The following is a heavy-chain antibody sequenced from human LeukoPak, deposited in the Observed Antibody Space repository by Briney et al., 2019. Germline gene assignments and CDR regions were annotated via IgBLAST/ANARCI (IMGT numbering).Heavy chain of an antibody. V-gene: IGHV4-4*07. CDR3: AIAARSWEYFDY. Sequence: SETLSLTCTVSGGSISSYYWSWIRQPAGKGLEWIGRIYTSGSTNYNPSLKCRVTMSVDTSKNQFSLKLSSVTAADTAVYYCAIAARSWEYFDYWGQGTLVTVSS. J-gene: IGHJ4*02. CDR2: IYTSGST. CDR1: GGSISSYY. D-gene: IGHD6-6*01.